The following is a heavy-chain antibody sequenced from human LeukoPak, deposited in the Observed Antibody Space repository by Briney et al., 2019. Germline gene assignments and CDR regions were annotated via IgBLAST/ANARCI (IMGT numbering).Heavy chain of an antibody. CDR2: ISFYNGNT. Sequence: ASVKVSCKASGGTFSSYTISWVRQAPGQGLEWMGWISFYNGNTNYAQKLHGRVTMTTDTSTSTAYMELRSLRSDDTAVYYCARAYGGYSYGSDYWGQGTLVTVSS. J-gene: IGHJ4*02. CDR3: ARAYGGYSYGSDY. D-gene: IGHD5-18*01. CDR1: GGTFSSYT. V-gene: IGHV1-18*01.